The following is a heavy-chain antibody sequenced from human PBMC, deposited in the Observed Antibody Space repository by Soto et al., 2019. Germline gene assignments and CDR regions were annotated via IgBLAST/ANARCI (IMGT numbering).Heavy chain of an antibody. D-gene: IGHD2-2*01. CDR3: ARGGIVVVPAALRGGYYMDV. CDR1: GGSFSGYY. CDR2: INHSGST. Sequence: SETLSLTCAVYGGSFSGYYWSWIRQPPGKGLEWIGEINHSGSTTYNPSLKSRVTISVDTSKNQFSLKLSSVTGADTAVYYCARGGIVVVPAALRGGYYMDVWGKGTTVTVSS. J-gene: IGHJ6*03. V-gene: IGHV4-34*01.